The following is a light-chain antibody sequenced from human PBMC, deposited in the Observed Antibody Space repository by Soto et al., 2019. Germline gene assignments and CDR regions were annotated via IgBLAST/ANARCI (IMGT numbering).Light chain of an antibody. V-gene: IGKV1-5*01. CDR3: QQYNSYSPWT. Sequence: DIQMTQSPSTLSASVGDRVTITCRASQSISGYLAWYQQKPGKAPSLLIYDASSLPSGVPSRFSSSGSGTEFTLTISSLQPDDFATYYCQQYNSYSPWTFGQGTKVENK. CDR1: QSISGY. J-gene: IGKJ1*01. CDR2: DAS.